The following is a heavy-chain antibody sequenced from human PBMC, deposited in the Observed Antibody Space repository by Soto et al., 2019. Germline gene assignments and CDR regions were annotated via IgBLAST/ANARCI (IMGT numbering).Heavy chain of an antibody. V-gene: IGHV1-8*01. CDR1: GYTFTSYD. CDR2: MNPNSGNT. J-gene: IGHJ3*02. Sequence: QVQLVQSGAEVRKPGASVKVSCKASGYTFTSYDINWVRQATGQGLEWMGWMNPNSGNTGYAQKFQGRVTMTRNTSISTAYMELSSLRSDDTAVYYCARALYDPPWDAFDIWGQGTMVTVSS. CDR3: ARALYDPPWDAFDI. D-gene: IGHD3-22*01.